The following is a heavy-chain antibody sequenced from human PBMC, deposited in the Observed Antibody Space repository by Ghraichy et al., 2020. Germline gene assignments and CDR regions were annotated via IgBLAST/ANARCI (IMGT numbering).Heavy chain of an antibody. Sequence: SETLSLTCAVYGGSFSGYYWSWIRQPPGKGLEWIGEINHSGSTNYNPSLKSRVTISVDTSKNQFSLKLSSVTAADTAVYYCARISGYSRTPPRVGGDYWGQGTLVTVSS. J-gene: IGHJ4*02. D-gene: IGHD6-13*01. CDR1: GGSFSGYY. CDR2: INHSGST. CDR3: ARISGYSRTPPRVGGDY. V-gene: IGHV4-34*01.